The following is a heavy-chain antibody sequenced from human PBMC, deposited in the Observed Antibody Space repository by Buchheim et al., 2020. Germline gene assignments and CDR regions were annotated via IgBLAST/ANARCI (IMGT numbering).Heavy chain of an antibody. CDR2: ITGSGDST. Sequence: EVQLLESGGGLVQPGRSLRLSCAASGFTFSSYALSCVRQAPGKGLEWVSLITGSGDSTYYADSVKGRFTISSDNSKNTLYLQMNRLRAEDTAVYYCARHYGSWYGSEYCQHWGQGT. J-gene: IGHJ1*01. D-gene: IGHD6-13*01. CDR1: GFTFSSYA. CDR3: ARHYGSWYGSEYCQH. V-gene: IGHV3-23*01.